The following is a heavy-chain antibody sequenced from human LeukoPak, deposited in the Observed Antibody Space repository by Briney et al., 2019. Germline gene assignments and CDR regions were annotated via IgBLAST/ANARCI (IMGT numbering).Heavy chain of an antibody. CDR1: GGSFSGNY. V-gene: IGHV4-34*01. J-gene: IGHJ6*04. D-gene: IGHD3-10*01. CDR3: ARGLWFGELLWMNYYYGMDV. Sequence: PSETLSLTCAVYGGSFSGNYWSWIRQPPGKGLEWIGEINHSGSTNYNPSLKSRVTISVDTSKNQFSLKLSSVTAADTAVYYCARGLWFGELLWMNYYYGMDVWGKGTTVTVSS. CDR2: INHSGST.